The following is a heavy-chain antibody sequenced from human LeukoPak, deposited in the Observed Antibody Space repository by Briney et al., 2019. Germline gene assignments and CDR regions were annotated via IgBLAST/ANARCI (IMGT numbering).Heavy chain of an antibody. CDR1: GFTFSTYA. J-gene: IGHJ4*02. V-gene: IGHV3-23*01. CDR2: ISGSGGTT. D-gene: IGHD5-24*01. CDR3: AKFRDGYSLIDY. Sequence: PGGSLRLSCAASGFTFSTYAMGWVRQAPGKGLEWVSAISGSGGTTYYADSVKGRFTISRDNSKNTLYLQMNSLRAEDTAVYYCAKFRDGYSLIDYWGQGTLVTVSS.